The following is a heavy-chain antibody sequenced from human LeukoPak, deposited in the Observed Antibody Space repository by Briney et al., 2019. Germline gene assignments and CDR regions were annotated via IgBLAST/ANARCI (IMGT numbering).Heavy chain of an antibody. Sequence: GGSLRLSCAASGFTFSSYGMHWVRQAPGKGVEWVAVISYDGSNKYYADSVKGRFTISRDNSKNTLYLQMNSLRAEDTAVYYCAKDRAAAPFDPWGQGTLVTVSS. CDR2: ISYDGSNK. J-gene: IGHJ5*02. CDR3: AKDRAAAPFDP. D-gene: IGHD2-15*01. CDR1: GFTFSSYG. V-gene: IGHV3-30*18.